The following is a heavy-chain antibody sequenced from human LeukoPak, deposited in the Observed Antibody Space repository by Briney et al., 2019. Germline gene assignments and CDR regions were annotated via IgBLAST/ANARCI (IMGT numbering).Heavy chain of an antibody. V-gene: IGHV4-34*01. J-gene: IGHJ3*02. Sequence: SETLSLTCAVYGWSFNDYYWNGIRQSPGKGLEWVAEINHSGRSNYNPSLKSRVTISVDTSKHQLSLELASVTAADTAVYYCARGLGVVVRDAFDIWGQGTVVTVSS. CDR2: INHSGRS. CDR3: ARGLGVVVRDAFDI. CDR1: GWSFNDYY. D-gene: IGHD3-22*01.